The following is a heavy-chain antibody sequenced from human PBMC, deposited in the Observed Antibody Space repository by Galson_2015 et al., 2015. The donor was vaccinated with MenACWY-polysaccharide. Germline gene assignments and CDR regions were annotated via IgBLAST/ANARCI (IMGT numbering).Heavy chain of an antibody. CDR1: GGSISSSSYY. Sequence: ETLSLTCTVSGGSISSSSYYWGWIRQPPGKGLEWIGSIYYSGSTYYNPSLKSRVTISVDTSKNRFSLKLSSVTAADTAVYYCARGRGYCSSTSCYYWFDPWGQGTLVTVSS. CDR3: ARGRGYCSSTSCYYWFDP. CDR2: IYYSGST. D-gene: IGHD2-2*01. J-gene: IGHJ5*02. V-gene: IGHV4-39*01.